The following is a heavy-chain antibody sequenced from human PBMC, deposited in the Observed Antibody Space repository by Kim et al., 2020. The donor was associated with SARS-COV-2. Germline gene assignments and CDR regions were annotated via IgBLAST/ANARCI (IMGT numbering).Heavy chain of an antibody. CDR1: EYTFNNYW. Sequence: GESLKISCKASEYTFNNYWIGWVRQMPGKGLQWLGIIYPGDTDTKYNPSVQGQVTISADWSLTTAYLQWSSLKASDTAIYYCARAPSGTFFPYYFDYWGQ. J-gene: IGHJ4*02. CDR3: ARAPSGTFFPYYFDY. CDR2: IYPGDTDT. V-gene: IGHV5-51*01. D-gene: IGHD1-26*01.